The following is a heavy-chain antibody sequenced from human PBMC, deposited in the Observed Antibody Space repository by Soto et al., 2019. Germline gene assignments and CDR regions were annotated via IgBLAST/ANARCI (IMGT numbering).Heavy chain of an antibody. Sequence: EVQLVESGGGLVQPGGSLRLSCAASGFTFSSYWMHWVRQAPGKGLVWVSRINSDGSSTSYADSVKGRFTISRDNAKNTLYRQMNSLRAEDTAVYYCAREGRSSWSQPLDYWGQGTLVTVSS. D-gene: IGHD6-13*01. CDR3: AREGRSSWSQPLDY. J-gene: IGHJ4*02. V-gene: IGHV3-74*01. CDR2: INSDGSST. CDR1: GFTFSSYW.